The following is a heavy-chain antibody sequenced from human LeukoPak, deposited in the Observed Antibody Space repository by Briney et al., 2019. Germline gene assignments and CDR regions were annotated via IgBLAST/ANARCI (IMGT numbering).Heavy chain of an antibody. J-gene: IGHJ4*02. CDR1: GYTFTGYY. Sequence: ASVKVSCKASGYTFTGYYMHWLRQAPGQGLEWMGRINPNSGGTNYAQKFQGRVTMTRDTSISTAYMELSRLRSDDTAVYYCARLFYGDHTTHDYWGQGTLVTVSS. D-gene: IGHD4-17*01. V-gene: IGHV1-2*06. CDR3: ARLFYGDHTTHDY. CDR2: INPNSGGT.